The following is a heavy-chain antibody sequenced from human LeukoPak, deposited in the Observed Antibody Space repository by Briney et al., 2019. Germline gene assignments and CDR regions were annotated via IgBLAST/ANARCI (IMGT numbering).Heavy chain of an antibody. V-gene: IGHV1-69*13. CDR1: GATFTSYN. D-gene: IGHD2-2*01. J-gene: IGHJ3*02. Sequence: SVKVSCKVSGATFTSYNINWVRQAPGQRPEWMGAIIPILVTANYAEDFQGRVAISADESTTTAYMELSSLTSEDTGIYYCATPYCSSYSCYHAFDMWGQGTTVTVSS. CDR2: IIPILVTA. CDR3: ATPYCSSYSCYHAFDM.